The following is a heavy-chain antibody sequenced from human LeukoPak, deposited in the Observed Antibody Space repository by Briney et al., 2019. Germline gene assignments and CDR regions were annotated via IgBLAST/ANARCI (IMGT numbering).Heavy chain of an antibody. Sequence: PSETLSLTCTVSGGSISSSSYYWGWIRQPPGKGLEWIGSIYYSGSTYYNPSLKSRVTISVDTSKNQFSLKLSSVTAADTAVYYCARHRCISYYYYYYMDVWGKGTTDTVSS. CDR2: IYYSGST. D-gene: IGHD2-8*01. CDR3: ARHRCISYYYYYYMDV. J-gene: IGHJ6*03. CDR1: GGSISSSSYY. V-gene: IGHV4-39*01.